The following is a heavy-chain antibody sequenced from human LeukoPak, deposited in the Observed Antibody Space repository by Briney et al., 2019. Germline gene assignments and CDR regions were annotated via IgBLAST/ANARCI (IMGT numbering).Heavy chain of an antibody. Sequence: ASVKVSCKASGYTFTSYYMHWVRQAPGQGLEWMGIINPSGGSTSYAQKFQGRVTKTRDTSTSTVYMELSSLRSEDTAVYYCARSEGITMIVYWGQGTLVTVSS. V-gene: IGHV1-46*01. CDR1: GYTFTSYY. CDR3: ARSEGITMIVY. D-gene: IGHD3-22*01. CDR2: INPSGGST. J-gene: IGHJ4*02.